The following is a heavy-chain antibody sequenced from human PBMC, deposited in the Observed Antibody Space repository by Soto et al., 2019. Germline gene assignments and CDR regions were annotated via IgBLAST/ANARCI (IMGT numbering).Heavy chain of an antibody. V-gene: IGHV2-5*02. D-gene: IGHD1-1*01. Sequence: SGPTLVNPTQTLTLTCTFSGFSLSTSGVGVGWIRQPPGKALEWLALIYWDDDKRYSPSLKSRLTITKDTSKNQVVLTMTNMDPVDTATYYCAHSTYGWNGGYYYYYGMDVWGQGTTVTVSS. CDR3: AHSTYGWNGGYYYYYGMDV. J-gene: IGHJ6*02. CDR2: IYWDDDK. CDR1: GFSLSTSGVG.